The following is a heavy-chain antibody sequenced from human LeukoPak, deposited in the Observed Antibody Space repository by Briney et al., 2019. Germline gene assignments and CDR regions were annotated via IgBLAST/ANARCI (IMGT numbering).Heavy chain of an antibody. V-gene: IGHV1-69*04. J-gene: IGHJ4*02. Sequence: SVKVSCKASGGTFSSYTISWVRQAPGQGLEWMGRIIPILGLANYAQKFQGRVTITADKSTSTACMELSSLRSEDTAVYYCARDNSSAAGDYWGQGTLVTVSS. CDR3: ARDNSSAAGDY. D-gene: IGHD6-6*01. CDR2: IIPILGLA. CDR1: GGTFSSYT.